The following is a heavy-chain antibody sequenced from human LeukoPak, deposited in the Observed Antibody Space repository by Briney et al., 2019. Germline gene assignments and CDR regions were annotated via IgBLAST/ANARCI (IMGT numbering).Heavy chain of an antibody. CDR1: GFTFTTYA. CDR3: ARGSYGMDV. Sequence: GGSLRLSCAASGFTFTTYAMSWVRQAPGKGLEWVSSVSKSDGTTYYADSVKGRLTISRDNSKNTLHLQMNGLRAEDTAVYYCARGSYGMDVGGQGTRVTVSS. J-gene: IGHJ6*02. V-gene: IGHV3-23*01. CDR2: VSKSDGTT. D-gene: IGHD3-16*01.